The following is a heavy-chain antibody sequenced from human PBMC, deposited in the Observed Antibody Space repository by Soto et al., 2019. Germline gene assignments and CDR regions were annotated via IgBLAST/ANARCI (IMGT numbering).Heavy chain of an antibody. CDR3: ARDRPDIVVVPASLEDWFVP. J-gene: IGHJ5*02. V-gene: IGHV1-18*04. CDR2: ISAYNGNT. Sequence: ASVKVSCKASGYTFTSYGISWVRQAPGQGLEWMGWISAYNGNTNYAQKLQGRVTMTTDTSTSTAYMELRSLRSDDTAVYYCARDRPDIVVVPASLEDWFVPCCQATLVSVSS. D-gene: IGHD2-2*01. CDR1: GYTFTSYG.